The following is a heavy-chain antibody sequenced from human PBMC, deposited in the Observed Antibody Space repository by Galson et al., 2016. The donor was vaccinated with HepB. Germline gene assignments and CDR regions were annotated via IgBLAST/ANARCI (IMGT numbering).Heavy chain of an antibody. J-gene: IGHJ4*02. CDR1: GFTFSNYA. CDR3: ARDTSSSIRADW. V-gene: IGHV3-23*01. Sequence: SLRLSCAASGFTFSNYAMSWVRQAPGKGLKWVAAISGSGENTFYADSVKGRFTISRDNSKNTLFLQMNSLSPEDTAVYYCARDTSSSIRADWWGQGTLVTVSS. D-gene: IGHD2-21*01. CDR2: ISGSGENT.